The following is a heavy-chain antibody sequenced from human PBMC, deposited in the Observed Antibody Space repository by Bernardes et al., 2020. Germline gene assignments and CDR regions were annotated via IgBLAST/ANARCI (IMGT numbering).Heavy chain of an antibody. Sequence: GESLKISCKGSGYTFATYWIGWVRQMPGQGLEWMGMIYPIDSDIRYSPSFQGQVTISADESIGTAYLQWSSLKASDTAMYYCSRRDYYDGDGYGYWGQGTLVTVSS. CDR3: SRRDYYDGDGYGY. V-gene: IGHV5-51*01. CDR1: GYTFATYW. D-gene: IGHD3-22*01. J-gene: IGHJ4*02. CDR2: IYPIDSDI.